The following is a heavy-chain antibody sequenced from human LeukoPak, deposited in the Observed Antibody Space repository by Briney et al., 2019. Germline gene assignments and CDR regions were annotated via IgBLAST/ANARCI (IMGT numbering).Heavy chain of an antibody. CDR2: INPTGGST. CDR1: GYTFTGYF. D-gene: IGHD6-6*01. V-gene: IGHV1-46*01. J-gene: IGHJ4*02. CDR3: ARTAARRFDY. Sequence: ASVKVSCKASGYTFTGYFMHWVRQAPGQGLEWMGIINPTGGSTTYAQKFQGRVTMTRDTSTSTVYMELSSLRSDDTAVYYCARTAARRFDYWGQGTLVTVSS.